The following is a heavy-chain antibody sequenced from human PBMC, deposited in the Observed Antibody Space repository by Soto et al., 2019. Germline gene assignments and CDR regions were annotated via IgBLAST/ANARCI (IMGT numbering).Heavy chain of an antibody. Sequence: SCAASGFTFNSYEMTWVRQAPGKGLECVSYISTSGATIYYADSVKGRFTISRDNAKNSLYLQMNSLRAEDTAVYYCARLIGNWFDPWGQGTLVTVSS. CDR2: ISTSGATI. CDR1: GFTFNSYE. CDR3: ARLIGNWFDP. J-gene: IGHJ5*02. V-gene: IGHV3-48*03. D-gene: IGHD2-8*01.